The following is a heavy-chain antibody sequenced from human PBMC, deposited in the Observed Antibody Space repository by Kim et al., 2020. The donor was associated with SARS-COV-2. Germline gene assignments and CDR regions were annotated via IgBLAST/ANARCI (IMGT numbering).Heavy chain of an antibody. Sequence: GGSLRLSCAASGITVSRKYMNWVRQAPGKGLEWVSVIYSGGSTYYADSVKARFTISRDNSKNTLYLQMNSLRAEDTAIYYCARDLDILGGMDVWGQGTTVTVSS. CDR2: IYSGGST. V-gene: IGHV3-66*01. CDR3: ARDLDILGGMDV. J-gene: IGHJ6*02. CDR1: GITVSRKY. D-gene: IGHD2-21*01.